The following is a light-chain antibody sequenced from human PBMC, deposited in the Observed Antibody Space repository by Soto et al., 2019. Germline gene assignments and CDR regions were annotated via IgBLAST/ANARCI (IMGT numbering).Light chain of an antibody. J-gene: IGLJ2*01. CDR2: GNS. CDR3: QSYDSSLSAVV. CDR1: SYNIGACYD. Sequence: QSVLTQPPSVSGAPGQRVTISCTGSSYNIGACYDVHWYQQLPGTAPKLLIYGNSNRPSGVPDRFSGSKSGTSASLAITGLQAEDEADYYCQSYDSSLSAVVFGGGTKLTVL. V-gene: IGLV1-40*01.